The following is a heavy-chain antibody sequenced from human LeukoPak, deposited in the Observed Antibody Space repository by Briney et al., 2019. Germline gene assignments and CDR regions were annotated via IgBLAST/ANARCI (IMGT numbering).Heavy chain of an antibody. V-gene: IGHV3-21*01. CDR1: GFTFSSYS. J-gene: IGHJ4*02. CDR2: ISSSSSYI. Sequence: KPGGSLRLSCAASGFTFSSYSMNWVRQAPGKGLEWVSSISSSSSYIYSADSVKGRFTISRDNAKNSLYLQMNSLRVEDAAVYYCTRDPSYYYDSSGDYFYYFDYWGQGTLVTVSS. CDR3: TRDPSYYYDSSGDYFYYFDY. D-gene: IGHD3-22*01.